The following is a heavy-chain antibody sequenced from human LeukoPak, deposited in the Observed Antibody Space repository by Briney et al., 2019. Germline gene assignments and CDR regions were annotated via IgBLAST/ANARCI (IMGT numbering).Heavy chain of an antibody. J-gene: IGHJ4*02. Sequence: SETLSLTCAVYGGSFSGYYWSWIRQPPGKGLEWIGEINHSGSTNYNPSLKSRVTISVDTSKNQFSLKLSSVTAADTAVYYCAGHSRGSGSPDYWGQGTLVTVSS. CDR2: INHSGST. V-gene: IGHV4-34*01. CDR1: GGSFSGYY. CDR3: AGHSRGSGSPDY. D-gene: IGHD3-22*01.